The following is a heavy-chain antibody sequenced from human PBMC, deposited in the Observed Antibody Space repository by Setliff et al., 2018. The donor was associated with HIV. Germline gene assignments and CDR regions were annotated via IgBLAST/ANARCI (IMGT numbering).Heavy chain of an antibody. CDR1: GYTFTSYY. J-gene: IGHJ5*02. V-gene: IGHV1-46*01. CDR2: INPSGGST. CDR3: ARQKASEYSSSFWFDP. Sequence: ASVKVSCKASGYTFTSYYLHWVRQAPGQGLEWMGIINPSGGSTTYAQKFQGSVTITADESTSTVYMELNSLRSEDTAVYYCARQKASEYSSSFWFDPWGQGTLVTVSS. D-gene: IGHD6-6*01.